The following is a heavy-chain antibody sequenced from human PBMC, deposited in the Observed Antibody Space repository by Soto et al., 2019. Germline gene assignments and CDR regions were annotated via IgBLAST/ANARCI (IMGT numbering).Heavy chain of an antibody. D-gene: IGHD3-9*01. Sequence: ASVKVSCKAAGYTFTGYYMHWVRQAPGQGLEWMGWINPNSGGTNYAQKFQGWVTMTRDTSISTAYMELSRLRSDDTAAYYCARAHPYYDILTGPWYYYYGMDVWGQGTTVTVS. CDR2: INPNSGGT. V-gene: IGHV1-2*04. J-gene: IGHJ6*02. CDR3: ARAHPYYDILTGPWYYYYGMDV. CDR1: GYTFTGYY.